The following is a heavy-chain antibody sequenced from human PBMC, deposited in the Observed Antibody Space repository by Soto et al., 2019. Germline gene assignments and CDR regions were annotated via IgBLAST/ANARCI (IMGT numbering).Heavy chain of an antibody. CDR1: GYSVTSYC. Sequence: GASLQRSGKGCGYSVTSYCSSWVRQMPGKGLEWMGRIDPSDSYTNYSPSFQGHVTISADKSISTAYLQWSSLKASDTAMYYCARRHSSGSSFDIWGQGAMVTVSS. D-gene: IGHD3-22*01. CDR3: ARRHSSGSSFDI. V-gene: IGHV5-10-1*01. J-gene: IGHJ3*02. CDR2: IDPSDSYT.